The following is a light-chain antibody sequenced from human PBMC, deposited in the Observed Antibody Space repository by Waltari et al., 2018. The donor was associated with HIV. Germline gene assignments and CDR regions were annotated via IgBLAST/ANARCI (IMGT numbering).Light chain of an antibody. CDR2: DND. J-gene: IGLJ2*01. CDR3: QSYDTSLSGSMV. Sequence: QSVLTQPASVSGAPGQRVTISCTGSSSNIGSTYTVSWYRQLPGTAPRLLIYDNDLRPSGGPDRFSGSKSGSSASLAITGLQADDEAVYYCQSYDTSLSGSMVFGAGTKLTVL. V-gene: IGLV1-40*01. CDR1: SSNIGSTYT.